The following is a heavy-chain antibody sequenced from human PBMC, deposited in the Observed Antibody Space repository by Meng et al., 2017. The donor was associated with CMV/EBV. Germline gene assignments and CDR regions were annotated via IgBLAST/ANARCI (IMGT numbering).Heavy chain of an antibody. V-gene: IGHV3-11*04. CDR3: ARDGGSLQPEYYYYGMDV. CDR2: ISSSGLSI. Sequence: GGSLRLSCAASGFTFSDYYMTWIRQAPGKGLEWVSSISSSGLSIYYADSVKGRFTISRDNAKNSLYLQMNSLRAEDTAVYYCARDGGSLQPEYYYYGMDVWGQGTTVTVSS. D-gene: IGHD3-16*01. J-gene: IGHJ6*02. CDR1: GFTFSDYY.